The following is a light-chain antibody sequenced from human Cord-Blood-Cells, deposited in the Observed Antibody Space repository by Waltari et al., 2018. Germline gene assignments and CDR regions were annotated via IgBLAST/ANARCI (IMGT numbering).Light chain of an antibody. CDR3: EQRSNWPPWIT. CDR2: DAS. Sequence: EIVLTQSPATLSLSPGERATLSCRASQSVSSYLAWYQQHPGQAPKRLICDASNRVNGSPARFSGSGSETDFTLAIGSLEPDDFAIYDCEQRSNWPPWITGGQGTRLGI. J-gene: IGKJ5*01. V-gene: IGKV3-11*01. CDR1: QSVSSY.